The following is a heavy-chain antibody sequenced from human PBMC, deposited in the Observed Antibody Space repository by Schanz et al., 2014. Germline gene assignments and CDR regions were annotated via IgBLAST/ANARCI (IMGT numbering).Heavy chain of an antibody. CDR2: INPNTGGT. Sequence: VQLEQSGAEVKKPGASVKVSCKASGYTFTDYGLSWVRQAPGQGLEWMGWINPNTGGTNFAQKFQGWVTVTRDTSISTVYMELSRVTYEDTAVYYCARDDRAYYYGMDVWGQGTTVTVS. D-gene: IGHD3-22*01. J-gene: IGHJ6*02. CDR1: GYTFTDYG. V-gene: IGHV1-2*04. CDR3: ARDDRAYYYGMDV.